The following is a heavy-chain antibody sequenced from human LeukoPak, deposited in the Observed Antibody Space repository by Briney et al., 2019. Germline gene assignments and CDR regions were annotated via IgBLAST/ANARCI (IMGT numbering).Heavy chain of an antibody. CDR3: ARDMGYCSGGSCYFDY. Sequence: SETLSLTCTVSGGSISSYYWSWIRQPPGKGLEWIGYIYYSGSTNYNPSLKSRVTISVDTSKNQFSLKLSSVTAADTAVYYCARDMGYCSGGSCYFDYWGQGTLVTVSS. CDR2: IYYSGST. CDR1: GGSISSYY. J-gene: IGHJ4*02. D-gene: IGHD2-15*01. V-gene: IGHV4-59*01.